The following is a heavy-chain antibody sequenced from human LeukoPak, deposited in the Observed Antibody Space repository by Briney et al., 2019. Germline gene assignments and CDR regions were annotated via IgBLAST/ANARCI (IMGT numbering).Heavy chain of an antibody. CDR2: IYPGDSDT. D-gene: IGHD5-18*01. CDR1: GYSFTSYW. V-gene: IGHV5-51*01. Sequence: GESLKISFKGSGYSFTSYWIGWVRQMPGKGLEWMGIIYPGDSDTRYSPSFQGQVTISADKSISTAYLQWSSLKASDTAMYYCARRAPYSYEWSTLDYWGQGTLVTVSS. J-gene: IGHJ4*02. CDR3: ARRAPYSYEWSTLDY.